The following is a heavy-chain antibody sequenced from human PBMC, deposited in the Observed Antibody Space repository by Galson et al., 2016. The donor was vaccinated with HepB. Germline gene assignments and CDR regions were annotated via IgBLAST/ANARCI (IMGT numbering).Heavy chain of an antibody. D-gene: IGHD2-21*02. J-gene: IGHJ4*02. Sequence: SLRLSCAASGFTFSSYGMHWVRQAPGKGLEWVSSISGSGGSTNYADSVKGRFTISRDNSKNSLYLQMNSLRAEDTAVYYCAKGRYCGGDCYSSDYWGQGTLVTVSS. V-gene: IGHV3-23*01. CDR3: AKGRYCGGDCYSSDY. CDR2: ISGSGGST. CDR1: GFTFSSYG.